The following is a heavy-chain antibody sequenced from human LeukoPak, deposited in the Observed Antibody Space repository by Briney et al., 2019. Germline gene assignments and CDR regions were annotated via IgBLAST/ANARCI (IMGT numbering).Heavy chain of an antibody. V-gene: IGHV4-34*01. CDR3: ARGQWLDPH. CDR1: GGSFSGHY. J-gene: IGHJ4*02. D-gene: IGHD6-19*01. CDR2: ISYSGGT. Sequence: SETLSLTCAVYGGSFSGHYWSWIRQPPGKGLEWIGEISYSGGTNYSPSLKSRVTMSVDTSKKQFSLNLRSVTAADTAVYYCARGQWLDPHWGQGTLVTVSS.